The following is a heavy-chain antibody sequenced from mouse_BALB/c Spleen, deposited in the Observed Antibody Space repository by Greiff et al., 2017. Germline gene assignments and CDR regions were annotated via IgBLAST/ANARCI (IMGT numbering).Heavy chain of an antibody. CDR3: ARRLGWYFDV. CDR2: IDPFNGGT. J-gene: IGHJ1*01. V-gene: IGHV1S135*01. CDR1: GYSFTSYY. Sequence: EVQLQESGPELMKPGASVKISCKASGYSFTSYYMHWVKQSHGKSLEWIGYIDPFNGGTSYNQKFKGKATLTVDKSSSTAYMHLSSLTSEDSAVYYCARRLGWYFDVWGAGTTVTVSS.